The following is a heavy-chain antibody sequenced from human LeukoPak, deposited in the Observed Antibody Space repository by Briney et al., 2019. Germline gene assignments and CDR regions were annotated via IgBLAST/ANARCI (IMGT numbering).Heavy chain of an antibody. CDR2: INPNSGGT. D-gene: IGHD2-8*01. CDR1: GYTFTSYG. V-gene: IGHV1-2*02. J-gene: IGHJ4*02. Sequence: ASVKVSCKASGYTFTSYGISWVRQAPGQGLEWMGWINPNSGGTNYAQKFQGRVTMTRDTSISTAYMELSRLRSDDTAVYYCARERADGYATIDYWSQGTLVTVSS. CDR3: ARERADGYATIDY.